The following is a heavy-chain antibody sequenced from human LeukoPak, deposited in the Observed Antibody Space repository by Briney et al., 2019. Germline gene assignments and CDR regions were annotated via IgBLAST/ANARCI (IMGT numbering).Heavy chain of an antibody. D-gene: IGHD2-8*01. CDR1: GFTFSGYA. CDR3: AREWGDIVLMVYALTPGMDV. V-gene: IGHV3-30-3*01. Sequence: PGRSLRLSCAASGFTFSGYAMHWVRQAPGKGLEWVAVISYDGSNKYYADSVKGRFTISRDNSKNTLYLQMNSLRAEDTAVYYCAREWGDIVLMVYALTPGMDVWGQGTTVTVSS. J-gene: IGHJ6*02. CDR2: ISYDGSNK.